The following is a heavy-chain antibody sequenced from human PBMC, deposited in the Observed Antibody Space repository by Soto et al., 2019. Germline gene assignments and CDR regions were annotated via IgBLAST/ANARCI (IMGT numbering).Heavy chain of an antibody. V-gene: IGHV1-46*01. CDR2: INPSGGST. D-gene: IGHD2-21*02. CDR3: ARDMRGGDCYSD. Sequence: GASVKVSCKASGYTFTSYYMHWVRQAPGQGLEWMGIINPSGGSTSYAQKFQGRVTMTRDTSTSTVYMELSSLRSDDTAVYYCARDMRGGDCYSDWGQGTLVTVSS. J-gene: IGHJ4*02. CDR1: GYTFTSYY.